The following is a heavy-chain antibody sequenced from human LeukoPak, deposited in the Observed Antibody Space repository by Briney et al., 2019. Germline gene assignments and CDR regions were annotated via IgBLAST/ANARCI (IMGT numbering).Heavy chain of an antibody. J-gene: IGHJ3*02. CDR1: GGTFSSYA. Sequence: SVKVSCKASGGTFSSYAISWGLQAPGQGVEWMGRIIPIFGTANYAQKLQGRVTITTDESTSTAYMELSSLRSEDTAVYYCAGPACGSTTCYGDDTFDIWGQGTMVTVSS. CDR2: IIPIFGTA. D-gene: IGHD2-2*01. CDR3: AGPACGSTTCYGDDTFDI. V-gene: IGHV1-69*05.